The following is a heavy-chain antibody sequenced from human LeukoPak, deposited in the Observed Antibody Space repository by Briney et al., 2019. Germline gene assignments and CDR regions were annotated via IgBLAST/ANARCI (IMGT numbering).Heavy chain of an antibody. D-gene: IGHD5-24*01. J-gene: IGHJ1*01. Sequence: GGSLRLSCAASGFTFSNAWMSWVRQAPGKGLEWVGRIKSKTDGGTTDYAAPVKGRFTISRDDSKNTLYLQMNSLKTEDTAVYYCTTVDGSLAEDFQHWGQGTLVTVSS. CDR2: IKSKTDGGTT. CDR1: GFTFSNAW. CDR3: TTVDGSLAEDFQH. V-gene: IGHV3-15*01.